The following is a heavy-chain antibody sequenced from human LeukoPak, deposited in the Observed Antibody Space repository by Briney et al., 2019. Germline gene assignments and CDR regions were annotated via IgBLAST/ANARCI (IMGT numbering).Heavy chain of an antibody. Sequence: PSETLSLTCAVYGGSFSGYYWSWIRQPPGKGLEWIGEINHSGSTNYNPSLKSRVTISVDTSKNQFSLKLSSVTAADTAVYYCARDLSSGWYGDAFDIWGQGTMVTVSS. CDR3: ARDLSSGWYGDAFDI. D-gene: IGHD6-19*01. CDR2: INHSGST. V-gene: IGHV4-34*01. J-gene: IGHJ3*02. CDR1: GGSFSGYY.